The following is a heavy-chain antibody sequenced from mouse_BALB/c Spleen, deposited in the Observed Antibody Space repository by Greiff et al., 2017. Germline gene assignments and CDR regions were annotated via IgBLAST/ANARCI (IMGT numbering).Heavy chain of an antibody. CDR2: IWAGGST. D-gene: IGHD1-2*01. CDR3: ARVHYYGYENYAMDY. J-gene: IGHJ4*01. Sequence: QVQLKESGPGLVAPSQSLSITCTVSGFSLTSYGVHWVRQPPGKGLEWLGVIWAGGSTNYNSALMSRLSISKDNSKSQVFLKMNSLQTDDTAMYYCARVHYYGYENYAMDYWGQGTSVTVSS. CDR1: GFSLTSYG. V-gene: IGHV2-9*02.